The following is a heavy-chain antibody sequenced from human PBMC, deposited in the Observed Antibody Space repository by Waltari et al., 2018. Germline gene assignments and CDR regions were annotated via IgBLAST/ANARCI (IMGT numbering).Heavy chain of an antibody. V-gene: IGHV1-69*05. D-gene: IGHD3-9*01. J-gene: IGHJ4*02. CDR2: ISPIFGTA. CDR3: AGAAQYYDILTGYLG. Sequence: QVQLVQSGAEVKKPGSSVKVSCKASGGTFSSYAISWVRQAPGQGLEWMGGISPIFGTANYAQKFQGRVTITTDESTSTAYMELSSLRSEDTAVYYCAGAAQYYDILTGYLGWGQGTLVTVSS. CDR1: GGTFSSYA.